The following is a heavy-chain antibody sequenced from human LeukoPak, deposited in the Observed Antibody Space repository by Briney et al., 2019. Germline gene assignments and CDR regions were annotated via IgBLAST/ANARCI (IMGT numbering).Heavy chain of an antibody. Sequence: GGSLRLSCAASGFTFSNYGLNWVRQAPGRGLEWVSGISGGAVSTNYADSVKGRFTISRDNSKNTLYLQMNSLRAEDTAVYYCARDGVPRSYYYDSSGYGEFDYWGQGTLVTVSS. J-gene: IGHJ4*02. V-gene: IGHV3-23*01. CDR3: ARDGVPRSYYYDSSGYGEFDY. CDR1: GFTFSNYG. CDR2: ISGGAVST. D-gene: IGHD3-22*01.